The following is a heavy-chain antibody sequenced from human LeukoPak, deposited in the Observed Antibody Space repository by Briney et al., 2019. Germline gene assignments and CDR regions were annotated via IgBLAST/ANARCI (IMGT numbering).Heavy chain of an antibody. J-gene: IGHJ6*03. D-gene: IGHD2-15*01. V-gene: IGHV4-34*01. CDR1: GGSFRNYY. CDR2: INHDGIT. CDR3: ATYTCSGGSCYGYYVDV. Sequence: SETLSLTSAVYGGSFRNYYWTWIRQSPGKGLEWIGEINHDGITNYNPPLKSRVTISADTSKNQFSLNLNSVTVADTAVYYCATYTCSGGSCYGYYVDVWGNGTTVTVSS.